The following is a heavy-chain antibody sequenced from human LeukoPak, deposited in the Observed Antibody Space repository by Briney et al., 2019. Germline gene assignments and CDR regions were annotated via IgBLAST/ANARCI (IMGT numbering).Heavy chain of an antibody. CDR2: ISGSGGST. CDR1: GFTFSSYG. CDR3: AKETYYYDSSGFLDY. V-gene: IGHV3-23*01. Sequence: GGSLRLSCAASGFTFSSYGMSWVRQAPGKGLEWVSAISGSGGSTYYADSVKGRFTISRDNSKNTLYLQMDSLRAEDTAVYYCAKETYYYDSSGFLDYWGQGTLVTVSS. D-gene: IGHD3-22*01. J-gene: IGHJ4*02.